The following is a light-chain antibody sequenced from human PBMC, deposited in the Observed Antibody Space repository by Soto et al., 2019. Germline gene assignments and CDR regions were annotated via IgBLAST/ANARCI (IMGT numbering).Light chain of an antibody. J-gene: IGLJ1*01. CDR1: SSNIVAGYD. Sequence: QSVLTQPPSVSGAPGQRVTISCTGSSSNIVAGYDVHWYQQLPGTAPKLLIYSNSNRPSGVPDRFSGSKSGTSASLAITGLQAEDEADYDCQSYDSSLSGFYVFGTGTKVTVL. V-gene: IGLV1-40*01. CDR3: QSYDSSLSGFYV. CDR2: SNS.